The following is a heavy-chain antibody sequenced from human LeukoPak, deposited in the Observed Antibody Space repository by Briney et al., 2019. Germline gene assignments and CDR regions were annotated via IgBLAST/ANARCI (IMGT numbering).Heavy chain of an antibody. Sequence: SETLSLTCTVPGGSISSYYWSWIRQPAGKGLEWIGRIHPSGSTNYNPSLKSRVTLSVDTSKNEFSLKLSPVTAADTAVYYCARGPPPDLDYWGRGTLVTVSS. J-gene: IGHJ4*02. V-gene: IGHV4-4*07. CDR1: GGSISSYY. CDR3: ARGPPPDLDY. CDR2: IHPSGST.